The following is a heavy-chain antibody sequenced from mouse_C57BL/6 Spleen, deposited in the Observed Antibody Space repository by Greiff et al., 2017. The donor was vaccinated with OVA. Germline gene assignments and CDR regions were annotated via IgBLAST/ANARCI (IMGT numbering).Heavy chain of an antibody. D-gene: IGHD1-1*01. V-gene: IGHV5-17*01. CDR1: GFTFSDYG. J-gene: IGHJ4*01. Sequence: EVKLQESGGGLVKPGGSLKLSCAASGFTFSDYGMHWVRQAPEKGLEWVAYISSGSSTIYYADTVKGRFTISRDNAKNTLFLQMTSLRSEDTAMYYCAREGYTGVATDYAMDYWGQGTSVPVSS. CDR2: ISSGSSTI. CDR3: AREGYTGVATDYAMDY.